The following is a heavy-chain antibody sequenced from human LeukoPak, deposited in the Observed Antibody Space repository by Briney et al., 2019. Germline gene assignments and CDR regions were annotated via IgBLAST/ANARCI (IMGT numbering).Heavy chain of an antibody. CDR3: ARDARTSYDSSGYYFDY. CDR1: GYTFTSYY. CDR2: INPSDGST. J-gene: IGHJ4*02. D-gene: IGHD3-22*01. V-gene: IGHV1-46*01. Sequence: ASVKVSCKASGYTFTSYYMHWVRQAPGQGLEWMGIINPSDGSTSYAQKFQGRVTMTRDTSTSTVYMELSSLRSEDTAVYYCARDARTSYDSSGYYFDYWGQGTLVTVSS.